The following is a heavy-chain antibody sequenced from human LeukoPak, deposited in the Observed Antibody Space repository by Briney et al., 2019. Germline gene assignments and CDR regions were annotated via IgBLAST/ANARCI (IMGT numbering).Heavy chain of an antibody. J-gene: IGHJ6*02. Sequence: GGSLRLSCAASGFTFDDYTMHWVRQAPGKGLEWVSLISWDGGSTYYADSEKGRFTISRDNSKNSLYLQMNSLGTEDTALYYCAKDRNPIAVGYGMDVWGQGTTVTVSS. CDR1: GFTFDDYT. D-gene: IGHD6-19*01. CDR3: AKDRNPIAVGYGMDV. CDR2: ISWDGGST. V-gene: IGHV3-43*01.